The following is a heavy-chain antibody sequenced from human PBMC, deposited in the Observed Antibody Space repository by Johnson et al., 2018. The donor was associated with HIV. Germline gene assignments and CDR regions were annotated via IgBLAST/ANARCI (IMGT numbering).Heavy chain of an antibody. CDR3: TTAIYSYDTRDTRAFDI. V-gene: IGHV3-15*01. D-gene: IGHD3-22*01. CDR1: GFTFSNAW. J-gene: IGHJ3*02. CDR2: IKSKTDGRTT. Sequence: VQLVESGGGLVKPGGSLRLSCPASGFTFSNAWMSWVRQAPGTGLAWVGRIKSKTDGRTTDYAAPVKGRYTISRDDSKNTLYLQMNSLKTEDTAVYYCTTAIYSYDTRDTRAFDIWGQGTMVTVSS.